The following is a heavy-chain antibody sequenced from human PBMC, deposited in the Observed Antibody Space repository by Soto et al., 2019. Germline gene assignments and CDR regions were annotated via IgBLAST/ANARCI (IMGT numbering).Heavy chain of an antibody. V-gene: IGHV3-30-3*01. CDR1: GFTFSSYA. D-gene: IGHD2-21*02. CDR3: ARVFCRGDCYSPLDY. J-gene: IGHJ4*02. Sequence: PGGSLRLSCAASGFTFSSYAMHWVRQAPGKGLEWVAVISYDGSNKYYADSVKGRFTISRDNFKNTLYLQMNSLRADDTAVYYCARVFCRGDCYSPLDYWGQGTLVTVSS. CDR2: ISYDGSNK.